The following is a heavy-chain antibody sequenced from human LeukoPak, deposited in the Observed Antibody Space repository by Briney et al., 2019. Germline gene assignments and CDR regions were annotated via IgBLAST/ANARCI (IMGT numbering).Heavy chain of an antibody. D-gene: IGHD3-22*01. V-gene: IGHV1-69*05. CDR1: GGTFSSYA. CDR2: IIPIFGAA. Sequence: GASVKVSRKASGGTFSSYAISWVRQAPGQGLEWMGGIIPIFGAANYAQKFQGRVTITTDESTSTAYMELSSLRSEDTAVYYCASRYHYDSSGYYNYWGQGTLVTVSS. J-gene: IGHJ4*02. CDR3: ASRYHYDSSGYYNY.